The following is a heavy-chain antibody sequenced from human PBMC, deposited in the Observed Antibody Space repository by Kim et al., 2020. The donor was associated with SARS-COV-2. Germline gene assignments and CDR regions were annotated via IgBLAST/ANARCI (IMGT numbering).Heavy chain of an antibody. D-gene: IGHD2-2*03. V-gene: IGHV3-48*04. CDR2: ISSSSSTI. CDR1: GFTFSSYS. CDR3: ARDAPMDLKYYYYGMDV. Sequence: GGSLRLSCAASGFTFSSYSMNWVRQAPGKGLEWVSYISSSSSTIYYADSVKGRFTISRDNAKNSLYLQMNSLRAEDTAVYYCARDAPMDLKYYYYGMDVWGQGTTVTVSS. J-gene: IGHJ6*02.